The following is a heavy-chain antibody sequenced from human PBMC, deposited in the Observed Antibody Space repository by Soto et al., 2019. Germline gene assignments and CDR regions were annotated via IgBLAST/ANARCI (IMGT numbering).Heavy chain of an antibody. Sequence: PGGSLRLSCAASGFTFSNYAMSWVRQAPGKGLEWVSTIIPSGGSTYYAGSVKGRFTLSRDNSKNTLYLQMNSLRAEDTAVYYCAKDKDFWSGYYSHFDYWGQGTLVTVSS. CDR3: AKDKDFWSGYYSHFDY. D-gene: IGHD3-3*01. CDR2: IIPSGGST. J-gene: IGHJ4*02. V-gene: IGHV3-23*01. CDR1: GFTFSNYA.